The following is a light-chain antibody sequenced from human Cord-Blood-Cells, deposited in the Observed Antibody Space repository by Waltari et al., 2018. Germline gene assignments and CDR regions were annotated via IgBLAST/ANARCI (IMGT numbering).Light chain of an antibody. CDR1: QSFLYSSNNKNY. CDR2: WAS. Sequence: DIVMTQSPDSLAVSLGERATINCKSSQSFLYSSNNKNYLAWYQQKPGQPPKLLIYWASTRESGVPDRFSGSGSGTDFTLTISSLQAEDVAVYDCQQYYSTPRTFGQGTKVEIK. J-gene: IGKJ1*01. CDR3: QQYYSTPRT. V-gene: IGKV4-1*01.